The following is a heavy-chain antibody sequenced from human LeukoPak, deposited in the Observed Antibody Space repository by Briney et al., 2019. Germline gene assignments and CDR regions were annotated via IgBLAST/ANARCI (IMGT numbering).Heavy chain of an antibody. V-gene: IGHV4-31*03. CDR3: AGYCSSTSCAKLGDY. Sequence: SETLSLTCTVSGGSISSGGYYWSWIRQHPGKGLEWIGYIYYSGSTYYNPSLKSRVTISVDTSKNQFSLKLSSVTAADTAVYYCAGYCSSTSCAKLGDYWGQGTLVTVSS. CDR2: IYYSGST. CDR1: GGSISSGGYY. J-gene: IGHJ4*02. D-gene: IGHD2-2*01.